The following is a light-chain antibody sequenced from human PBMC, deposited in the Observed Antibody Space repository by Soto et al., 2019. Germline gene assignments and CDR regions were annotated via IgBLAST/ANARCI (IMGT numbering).Light chain of an antibody. CDR3: AARDDSLNGAV. J-gene: IGLJ7*01. Sequence: QSVLTQPPSASGTPGQRVTISCSGSSSNIGSNTVNWYQQLPGTAPKLLIETNTQRPSGVPDRFSGSKSGTSASLAISGLQSEDEADYYCAARDDSLNGAVFGGGTQLTVL. CDR2: TNT. V-gene: IGLV1-44*01. CDR1: SSNIGSNT.